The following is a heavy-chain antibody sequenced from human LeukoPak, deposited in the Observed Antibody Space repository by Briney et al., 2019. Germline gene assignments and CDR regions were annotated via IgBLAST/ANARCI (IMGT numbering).Heavy chain of an antibody. J-gene: IGHJ1*01. CDR2: IYYSGHT. CDR1: GGSISNHY. CDR3: ARGGKRAAAGRGAEYFQH. Sequence: SETLSLTCTVSGGSISNHYWSWMRQPPGKGLEWIGYIYYSGHTNYNPSLKSRVTISVDTSKNQFSLKLSSVTAADTAVYYCARGGKRAAAGRGAEYFQHWGQGTLVTVSS. V-gene: IGHV4-59*11. D-gene: IGHD6-13*01.